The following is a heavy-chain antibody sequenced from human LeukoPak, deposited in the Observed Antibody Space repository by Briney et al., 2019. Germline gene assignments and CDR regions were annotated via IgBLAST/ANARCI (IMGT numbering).Heavy chain of an antibody. Sequence: QSGGSLRLSCVAPGFTFSRYWMSWVRQVPRKGLEWVANIKQGGGEIYYVDSVKGRFTISRDNAKNSLYLQMNSLRAEDTAVYYCARDKGDYDTSGSLFVFGGQGTLVTVSS. CDR3: ARDKGDYDTSGSLFVF. J-gene: IGHJ4*02. D-gene: IGHD3-22*01. CDR2: IKQGGGEI. CDR1: GFTFSRYW. V-gene: IGHV3-7*03.